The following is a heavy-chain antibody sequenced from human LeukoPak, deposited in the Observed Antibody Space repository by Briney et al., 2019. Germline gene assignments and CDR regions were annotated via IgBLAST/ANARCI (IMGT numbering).Heavy chain of an antibody. Sequence: GSLRLSCAASGFTFSNSAMSWVRQAPGKGLEWVSTLSGSGITTYYADSVKGRFTISRDNSKNTLYLQMNTLRAKDSALYYCARGIYSSGWSYFDYWGHGTLVTVSS. CDR3: ARGIYSSGWSYFDY. CDR2: LSGSGITT. V-gene: IGHV3-23*01. CDR1: GFTFSNSA. J-gene: IGHJ4*01. D-gene: IGHD6-19*01.